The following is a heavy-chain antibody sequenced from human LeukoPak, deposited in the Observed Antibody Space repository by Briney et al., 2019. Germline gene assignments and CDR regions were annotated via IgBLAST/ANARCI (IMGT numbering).Heavy chain of an antibody. J-gene: IGHJ4*02. Sequence: GGSLRLSCAASGFTFSSNWMDWVRQAPGKGLEWVANINQDGSETYYVDSVKGRFTISRDNAKNSLYLQMNNLRAEDTGVYYCARAHVHYVWGSYRPYFDYWGQGTLVTVSS. CDR2: INQDGSET. CDR3: ARAHVHYVWGSYRPYFDY. V-gene: IGHV3-7*01. CDR1: GFTFSSNW. D-gene: IGHD3-16*02.